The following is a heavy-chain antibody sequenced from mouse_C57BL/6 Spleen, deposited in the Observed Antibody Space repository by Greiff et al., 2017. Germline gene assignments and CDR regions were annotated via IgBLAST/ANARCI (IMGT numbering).Heavy chain of an antibody. CDR1: GYTFTSYG. D-gene: IGHD2-1*01. CDR2: IYPRSGNT. J-gene: IGHJ2*01. Sequence: QVQLQQSGAELARPGASVKLSCKASGYTFTSYGISWVKQRTGQGLEWIGEIYPRSGNTYYNEKFKGKATLTADKSSSTAYMELRSLTSEDSAVYFCAREGDYGNYFDYWGQGTTLTVSS. V-gene: IGHV1-81*01. CDR3: AREGDYGNYFDY.